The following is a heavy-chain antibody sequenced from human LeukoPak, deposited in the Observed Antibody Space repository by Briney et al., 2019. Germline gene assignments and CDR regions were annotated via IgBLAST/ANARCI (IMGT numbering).Heavy chain of an antibody. Sequence: SETLSLTCTVSGGSIASYYWSWIRQAPGKGLEWIGYIYDGGSTNYNPSLKSRVSISIDTSKIQFSLKLNSVTAADTAVYYCARHPGARGWYFDLWGRGTLVTVSS. CDR3: ARHPGARGWYFDL. CDR1: GGSIASYY. D-gene: IGHD1-26*01. CDR2: IYDGGST. J-gene: IGHJ2*01. V-gene: IGHV4-59*08.